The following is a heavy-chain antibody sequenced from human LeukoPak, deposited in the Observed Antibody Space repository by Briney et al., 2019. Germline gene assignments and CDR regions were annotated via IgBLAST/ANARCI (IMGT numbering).Heavy chain of an antibody. V-gene: IGHV3-23*01. CDR2: ISGSGGST. CDR1: GFTFSSYA. CDR3: AKRPDYSRSRYFDY. D-gene: IGHD4-11*01. Sequence: GGSLRLSCAASGFTFSSYAMSWVRQAPGKGQEWVSAISGSGGSTYYADSVKGRFTISRDNSKNTLYLQMNSLRAEDTAVYYCAKRPDYSRSRYFDYWGQGTLVTVSS. J-gene: IGHJ4*02.